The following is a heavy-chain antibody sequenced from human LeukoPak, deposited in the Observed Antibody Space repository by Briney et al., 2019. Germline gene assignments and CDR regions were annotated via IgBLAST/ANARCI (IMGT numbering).Heavy chain of an antibody. CDR2: IYTSGST. V-gene: IGHV4-59*10. Sequence: SETLSLTCAVYGGSFSGCYWSWIRQPAGKGLEWIGRIYTSGSTNYNPSLKSRITISVDTSKNQFSLKLSSVTAADTAVYYCARGSPDIVASSFDYWGQGTLVTVSS. CDR3: ARGSPDIVASSFDY. CDR1: GGSFSGCY. J-gene: IGHJ4*02. D-gene: IGHD5-12*01.